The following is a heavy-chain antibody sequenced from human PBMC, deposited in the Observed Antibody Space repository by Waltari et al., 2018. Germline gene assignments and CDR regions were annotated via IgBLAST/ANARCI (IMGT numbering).Heavy chain of an antibody. CDR3: ARGRWGFGEYLRY. D-gene: IGHD3-10*01. CDR1: GGSFSGYY. J-gene: IGHJ4*02. Sequence: QVQLQQWGAGLLKPSETLSLTCAVYGGSFSGYYWSWIRQPPGKGLEWIGEINHSGSTNYNPSLKSRVTISVDTSKNQFSLKLSSVTAADTAVYYCARGRWGFGEYLRYWGQGTLVTVSS. V-gene: IGHV4-34*01. CDR2: INHSGST.